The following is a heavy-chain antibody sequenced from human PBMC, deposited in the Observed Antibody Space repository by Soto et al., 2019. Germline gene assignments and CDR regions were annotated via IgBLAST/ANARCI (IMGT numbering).Heavy chain of an antibody. J-gene: IGHJ4*02. CDR1: GFTFSSYW. Sequence: GGSLRLSCAASGFTFSSYWMHWVRQAPGKGLVWVSRINGDGTTTGYADFVKGRFSISRDSAKNTLYLQMNSLRAEDTAVYYCVRDLSVTTKFDYWGQGTLVTVSS. D-gene: IGHD4-17*01. V-gene: IGHV3-74*01. CDR3: VRDLSVTTKFDY. CDR2: INGDGTTT.